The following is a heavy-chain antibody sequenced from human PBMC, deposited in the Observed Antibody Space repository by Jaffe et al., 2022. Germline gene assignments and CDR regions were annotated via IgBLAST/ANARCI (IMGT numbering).Heavy chain of an antibody. D-gene: IGHD6-19*01. CDR1: GFTFSSYG. Sequence: QVQLVESGGGVVQPGRSLRLSCAASGFTFSSYGMHWVRQAPGKGLEWVAVISYDGSNKYYADSVKGRFTISRDNSKNTLYLQMNSLRAEDTAVYYCAKDQGHIEQWLVLLHAFDIWGQGTMVTVSS. J-gene: IGHJ3*02. CDR2: ISYDGSNK. V-gene: IGHV3-30*18. CDR3: AKDQGHIEQWLVLLHAFDI.